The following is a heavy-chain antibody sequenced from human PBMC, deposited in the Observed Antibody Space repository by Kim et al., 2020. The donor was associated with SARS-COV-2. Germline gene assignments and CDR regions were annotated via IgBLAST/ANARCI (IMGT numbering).Heavy chain of an antibody. CDR1: GYTFTSYA. Sequence: ASVKVSCKASGYTFTSYAMHWVRQAPGQRLEWMGWINAGNGNTKYSQKFQGRVTITRDTSASTAYMELSSLRSEDTAVYYCARGPPPIVVVVAATLDNAEYFQHWGQGTLVTVSS. CDR3: ARGPPPIVVVVAATLDNAEYFQH. J-gene: IGHJ1*01. CDR2: INAGNGNT. D-gene: IGHD2-15*01. V-gene: IGHV1-3*01.